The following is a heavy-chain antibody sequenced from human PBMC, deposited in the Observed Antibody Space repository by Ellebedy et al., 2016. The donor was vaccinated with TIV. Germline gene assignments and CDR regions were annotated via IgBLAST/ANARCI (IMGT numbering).Heavy chain of an antibody. CDR2: IYYSGST. D-gene: IGHD6-13*01. CDR3: ARFPLAAGGFDY. CDR1: GGSISSGGYY. V-gene: IGHV4-31*03. J-gene: IGHJ4*02. Sequence: MPSETLSLTCTVSGGSISSGGYYWSWIRQHPGKGLEWIGYIYYSGSTYYNPSLKSRVTISIDTSKNHFSLKLHSVTAADTAVYYCARFPLAAGGFDYWGQGTLVTVSS.